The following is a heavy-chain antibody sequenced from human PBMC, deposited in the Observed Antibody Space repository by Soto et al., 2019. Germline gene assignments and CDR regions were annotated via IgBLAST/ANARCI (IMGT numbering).Heavy chain of an antibody. CDR1: GYSFTSYW. CDR3: AGGGVRGVITRTRDYYGMDV. CDR2: IYLGDSDT. V-gene: IGHV5-51*01. D-gene: IGHD3-10*01. Sequence: GESLKISCKGSGYSFTSYWIAWVRQMPGKGLEWMGIIYLGDSDTRYSPSFQGQVSISADKSISTAYLQWSSLKASDTAMSYCAGGGVRGVITRTRDYYGMDVWGQGTTVPVSS. J-gene: IGHJ6*02.